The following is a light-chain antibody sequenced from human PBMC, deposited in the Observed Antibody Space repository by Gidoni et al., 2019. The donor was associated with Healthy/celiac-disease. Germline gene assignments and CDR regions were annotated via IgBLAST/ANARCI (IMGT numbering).Light chain of an antibody. V-gene: IGKV4-1*01. CDR1: QSVLYSSNNKNY. J-gene: IGKJ1*01. CDR2: WAS. Sequence: DIVMTQSPDSLAVSPGERATINCKSSQSVLYSSNNKNYLAWYQQKPGQPPKLLIYWASTRESGVPDRFSGSGSGTDFTLTISSLQAEDVAVYYCQQYYSTPVWTFGQGTKVEIK. CDR3: QQYYSTPVWT.